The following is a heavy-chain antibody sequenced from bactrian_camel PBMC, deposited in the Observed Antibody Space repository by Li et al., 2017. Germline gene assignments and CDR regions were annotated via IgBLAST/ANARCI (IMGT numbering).Heavy chain of an antibody. CDR1: GDSISRSS. Sequence: HVQLVESGGGSVQAGGSLRLSCVASGDSISRSSVGWYRLIPGKEREAVATINSVGGALYADSVQGRFNIFRDEAKNTVYLQMNGLKPEDTAMYYCAAVGSPVNAETYWWLRRPQSQRTFWGQGTQVTVS. J-gene: IGHJ4*01. CDR2: INSVGGA. V-gene: IGHV3S53*01. CDR3: AAVGSPVNAETYWWLRRPQSQRTF. D-gene: IGHD2*01.